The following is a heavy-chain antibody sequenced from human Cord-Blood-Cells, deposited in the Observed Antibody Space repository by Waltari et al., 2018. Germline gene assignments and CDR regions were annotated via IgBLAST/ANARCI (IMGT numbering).Heavy chain of an antibody. CDR1: GFSLSTSGIC. Sequence: QVTLRESGPALVKPTQTLTLTCTFSGFSLSTSGICVSLIRQPPGKALEWLALIDWNDDKYYSTSLKTRLTISKDTSKDQVVLTMTNMDPVDTDTYYCEWSPRIAAAAWYFDLWGRGTLVTVSS. CDR2: IDWNDDK. CDR3: EWSPRIAAAAWYFDL. D-gene: IGHD6-13*01. J-gene: IGHJ2*01. V-gene: IGHV2-70*01.